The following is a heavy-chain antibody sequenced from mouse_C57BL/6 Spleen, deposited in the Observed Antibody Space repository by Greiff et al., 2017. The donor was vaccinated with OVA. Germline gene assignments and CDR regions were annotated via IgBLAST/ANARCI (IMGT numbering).Heavy chain of an antibody. V-gene: IGHV14-1*01. CDR2: IDPEDGDT. CDR1: GFTLTDYY. CDR3: TTTFYDGSSSFDY. Sequence: VQLQQSGAELVRPGASVKLSCTASGFTLTDYYMHWVKQRPEQGLEWIGRIDPEDGDTEYAPKFKGKATMTADTSSNTAYLQLSSLTSEDTAVYYCTTTFYDGSSSFDYWGQGTTLTVSS. D-gene: IGHD1-1*01. J-gene: IGHJ2*01.